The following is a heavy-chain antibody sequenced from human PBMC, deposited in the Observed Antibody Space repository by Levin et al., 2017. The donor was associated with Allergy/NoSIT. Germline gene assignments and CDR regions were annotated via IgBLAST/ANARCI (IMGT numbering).Heavy chain of an antibody. Sequence: GESLKISCAASGFTFSSYAMSWVRQAPGKGLEWVSAISGSGGSTYYADSVKGRFTISRDNSKNTLYLQMNSLRAEDTAVYYCAKDPKWLRLMGAFDIWGQGTMVTVSS. CDR3: AKDPKWLRLMGAFDI. CDR2: ISGSGGST. CDR1: GFTFSSYA. V-gene: IGHV3-23*01. J-gene: IGHJ3*02. D-gene: IGHD5-12*01.